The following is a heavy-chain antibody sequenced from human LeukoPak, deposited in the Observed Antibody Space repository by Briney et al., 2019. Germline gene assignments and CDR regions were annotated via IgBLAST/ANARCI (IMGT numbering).Heavy chain of an antibody. CDR3: AKVYSGSYYGVDY. J-gene: IGHJ4*02. V-gene: IGHV1-2*02. CDR2: INPNSGGT. CDR1: GYTFTSYY. Sequence: ASVKVSCKASGYTFTSYYMHWVRQAPGQGLEWMGWINPNSGGTNYAQKFQGRVTMTRDTSISTAYMELSRLRSDDTAVYYCAKVYSGSYYGVDYWGQGTLVTVSS. D-gene: IGHD1-26*01.